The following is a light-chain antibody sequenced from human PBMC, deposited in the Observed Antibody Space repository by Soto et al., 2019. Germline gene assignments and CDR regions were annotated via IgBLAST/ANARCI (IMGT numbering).Light chain of an antibody. CDR2: VKSDGSH. V-gene: IGLV4-69*01. Sequence: QLVLTQSPSASASLGASVKVTCTLSSGYDTYAIAWHHQRPEKGPRYLMKVKSDGSHSKGDGIPDRFSGSSSGAERYLTISSLQSEDEGDYYCQNWGPDIRVFGAGTKVTVL. CDR3: QNWGPDIRV. J-gene: IGLJ1*01. CDR1: SGYDTYA.